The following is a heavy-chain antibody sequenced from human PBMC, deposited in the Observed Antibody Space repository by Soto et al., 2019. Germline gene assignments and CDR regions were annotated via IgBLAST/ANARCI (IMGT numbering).Heavy chain of an antibody. V-gene: IGHV4-34*10. Sequence: SETLSLTCAVYGGSFTGYYWTWIRQTPGKGLEWIGEINYRGSSYYNPSLESRISMAVDTSKNQFSLKLSSVTAADTAVYYCARVSGSYYYGMDVWGQGTTVTVSS. CDR1: GGSFTGYY. D-gene: IGHD1-26*01. J-gene: IGHJ6*02. CDR3: ARVSGSYYYGMDV. CDR2: INYRGSS.